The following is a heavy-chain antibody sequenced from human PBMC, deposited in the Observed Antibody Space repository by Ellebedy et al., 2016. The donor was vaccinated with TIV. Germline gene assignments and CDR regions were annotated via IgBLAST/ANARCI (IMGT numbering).Heavy chain of an antibody. J-gene: IGHJ3*02. CDR1: GGTFSSYA. Sequence: SVKVSCXASGGTFSSYAISWVRQAPGQGLEWMGRIIPILGIANYAQKFQGRVTITADKSTSTAYMELSSLRSEDTAVYYCARGGYYDSSGYYWVFDIWGQGTMVTVSS. CDR3: ARGGYYDSSGYYWVFDI. D-gene: IGHD3-22*01. CDR2: IIPILGIA. V-gene: IGHV1-69*04.